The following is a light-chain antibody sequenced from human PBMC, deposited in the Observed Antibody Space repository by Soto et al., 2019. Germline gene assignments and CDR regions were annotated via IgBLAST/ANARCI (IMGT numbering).Light chain of an antibody. J-gene: IGKJ4*01. CDR2: DAS. CDR3: QQYDNLPLT. V-gene: IGKV1-33*01. CDR1: HDIRNY. Sequence: DIQMTQPPSSLSASVGDRVTITCQASHDIRNYLNWYQRKPGQAPKLLIHDASRLQTGVPSRFSGSGSGTDFIFTISGLQPDDIATYHCQQYDNLPLTFGGGTKVEI.